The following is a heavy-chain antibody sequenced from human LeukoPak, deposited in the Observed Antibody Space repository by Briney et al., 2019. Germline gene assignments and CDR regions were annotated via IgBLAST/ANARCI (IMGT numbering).Heavy chain of an antibody. Sequence: SCKASGGTFSSYAMSWVRQAPGKGLEWVSAISGSGGSTYYADSVKGRFTISRDNSKNTLYLQMNSLRAEDTAVYYCAKDPGRGGYWGQGTLVTVSS. V-gene: IGHV3-23*01. CDR3: AKDPGRGGY. CDR1: GGTFSSYA. D-gene: IGHD1-26*01. J-gene: IGHJ4*02. CDR2: ISGSGGST.